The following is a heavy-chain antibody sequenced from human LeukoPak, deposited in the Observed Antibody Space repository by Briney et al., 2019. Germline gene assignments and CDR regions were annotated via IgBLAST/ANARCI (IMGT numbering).Heavy chain of an antibody. V-gene: IGHV3-23*01. CDR1: GFTFSSYA. CDR3: ARDSYSGNYGNYYYYYMDV. D-gene: IGHD1-26*01. CDR2: ISGSGGST. Sequence: GGSLRLSCAASGFTFSSYAMSWVRQAPGKGLEWVSAISGSGGSTYYADSVKGRFTISRDNSKNTLYLQMNSLGPEDTAVYYCARDSYSGNYGNYYYYYMDVWGKGTTVTISS. J-gene: IGHJ6*03.